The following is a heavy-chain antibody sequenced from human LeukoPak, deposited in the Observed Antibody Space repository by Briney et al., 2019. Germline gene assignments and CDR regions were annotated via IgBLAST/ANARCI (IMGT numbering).Heavy chain of an antibody. CDR1: GFTFDNYA. Sequence: GGSLRLSCAASGFTFDNYAMTWVRQAPGKGLEWVSAIRLSDGYTYYADSVQGRFIISRDTSKNTVSLQMNSLTGDDTALYYCARVAGSYSIRPFDFWGQGAVVIVSS. CDR2: IRLSDGYT. D-gene: IGHD1-26*01. CDR3: ARVAGSYSIRPFDF. V-gene: IGHV3-23*01. J-gene: IGHJ4*02.